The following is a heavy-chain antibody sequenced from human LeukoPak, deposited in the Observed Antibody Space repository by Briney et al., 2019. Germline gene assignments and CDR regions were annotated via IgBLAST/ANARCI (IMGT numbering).Heavy chain of an antibody. J-gene: IGHJ4*02. CDR1: GFTFSSYA. CDR3: ARRSGYDGSFDY. D-gene: IGHD5-12*01. CDR2: ISYDGSNK. V-gene: IGHV3-30-3*01. Sequence: GGSLRLSCAASGFTFSSYAMHWVRQAPGKGLEGVAVISYDGSNKYYADSVKGRFTISRDNAKNSLYLQMNSLRAEDTAVYYCARRSGYDGSFDYWGQGTLVTVSS.